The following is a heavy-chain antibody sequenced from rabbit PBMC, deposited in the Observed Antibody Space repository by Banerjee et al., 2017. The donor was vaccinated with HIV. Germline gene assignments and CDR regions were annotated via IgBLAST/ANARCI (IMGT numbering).Heavy chain of an antibody. D-gene: IGHD8-1*01. J-gene: IGHJ4*01. V-gene: IGHV1S45*01. CDR2: IYAGTINSI. CDR1: GIDFSNYYY. Sequence: QQQLEESGGGLVKPGGTLTLTCKASGIDFSNYYYMCWVRQAPGKGLEWIACIYAGTINSIDYASWAKGRFTISKTSSTTVTLQMTSLTAADTATYFCARGDAGSSYNLWGPGTLVTVS. CDR3: ARGDAGSSYNL.